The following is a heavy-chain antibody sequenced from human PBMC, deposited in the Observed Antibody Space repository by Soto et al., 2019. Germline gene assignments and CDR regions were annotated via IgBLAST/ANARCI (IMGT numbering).Heavy chain of an antibody. CDR1: GDSITGYY. D-gene: IGHD4-17*01. J-gene: IGHJ6*03. Sequence: QVQLQESGPGLVKPSETLSLTCTVSGDSITGYYWSWIRQPPGKALEWMEWIGSIFYTGSTYYNPSLRSRVSMSVDTSKNQFSLRLGSVTAADAAVYYCARGRLRSGDRYYFYMDVWGKGTTVTVSS. CDR2: IFYTGST. V-gene: IGHV4-59*01. CDR3: ARGRLRSGDRYYFYMDV.